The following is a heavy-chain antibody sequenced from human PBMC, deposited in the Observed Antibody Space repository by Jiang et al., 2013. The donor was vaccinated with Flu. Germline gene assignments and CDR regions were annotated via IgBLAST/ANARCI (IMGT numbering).Heavy chain of an antibody. CDR2: INTNTGNP. D-gene: IGHD6-13*01. CDR3: ARDLYSSSWYGPHNWFDP. J-gene: IGHJ5*02. CDR1: GYTFTSYA. V-gene: IGHV7-4-1*01. Sequence: KPGASVKVSCKASGYTFTSYAMNWVRQAPGQGLEWMGWINTNTGNPRMPRASQDGFVFSLDTSVSTAYLQICSLKAEDTAVYYCARDLYSSSWYGPHNWFDPWGQGTLVTV.